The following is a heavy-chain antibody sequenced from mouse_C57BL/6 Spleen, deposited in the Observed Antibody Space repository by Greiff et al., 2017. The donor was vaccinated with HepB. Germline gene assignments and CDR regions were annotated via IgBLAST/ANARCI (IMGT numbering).Heavy chain of an antibody. J-gene: IGHJ2*01. V-gene: IGHV5-17*01. CDR1: GFTFSDYG. CDR3: SRRTYYSECVDY. D-gene: IGHD2-12*01. Sequence: EVQLVESGGGLVKPGGSLKLSCAASGFTFSDYGMHWVRQAPEKGLEWVAYISSGSSTIYYADTVKGRFTISRGNAKDTLFLQMTSLTSEDTTMYYCSRRTYYSECVDYWGQGTTLTVSS. CDR2: ISSGSSTI.